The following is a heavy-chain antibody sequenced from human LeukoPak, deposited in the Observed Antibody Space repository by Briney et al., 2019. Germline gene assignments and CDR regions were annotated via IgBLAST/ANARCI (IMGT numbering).Heavy chain of an antibody. CDR1: GYTFTAYY. CDR2: ISVYNGNT. Sequence: GASVKVSCKASGYTFTAYYIHWVRQAPGQGLEWMGWISVYNGNTNYAQNLQGRVTMTTDTSTSTAYMELRSLRSDDTAVYYCARDPGIVATFGWSYFDYWGQGTLVTVSS. J-gene: IGHJ4*02. V-gene: IGHV1-18*04. D-gene: IGHD5-12*01. CDR3: ARDPGIVATFGWSYFDY.